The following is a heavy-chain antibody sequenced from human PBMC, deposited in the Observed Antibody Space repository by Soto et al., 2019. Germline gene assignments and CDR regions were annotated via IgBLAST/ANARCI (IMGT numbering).Heavy chain of an antibody. Sequence: QVQLVQSGAEVKKPGSSVKVSCKASGDTFTTNSLNWVRQAPGQGREWMGGIIPVVGTTKYAQKYQDRVTITGDKSTNTAYMELSSLRSDDTAVYYCARGPLYATTYFDYWGQGTPLTVSS. CDR1: GDTFTTNS. J-gene: IGHJ4*02. CDR2: IIPVVGTT. V-gene: IGHV1-69*06. D-gene: IGHD2-8*01. CDR3: ARGPLYATTYFDY.